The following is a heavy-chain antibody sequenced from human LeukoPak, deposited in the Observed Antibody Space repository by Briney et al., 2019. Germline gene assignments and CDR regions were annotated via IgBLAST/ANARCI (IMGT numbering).Heavy chain of an antibody. CDR2: ISGDGSVK. D-gene: IGHD1-1*01. Sequence: QSGGSLRLSCAASGFTFSNYWMSWVRQAPGKGLEWVAHISGDGSVKQNVDSVKGRFTIPRDNAENSLFLQMHSLTAEDSAVYFCAKYKGRAYDYWGQGIQVTVSS. V-gene: IGHV3-7*01. CDR3: AKYKGRAYDY. CDR1: GFTFSNYW. J-gene: IGHJ4*02.